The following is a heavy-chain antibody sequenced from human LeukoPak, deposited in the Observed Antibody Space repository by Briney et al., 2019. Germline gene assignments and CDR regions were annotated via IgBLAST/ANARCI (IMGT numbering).Heavy chain of an antibody. D-gene: IGHD3-10*01. Sequence: ASVKVSCKASGYTFTGYYMHWVRQAPGQGLEWMGWINPNSGGTSCARKCQGRVTMTRDTSISTAYMELSRLRSDDTAVYYCARAARRSEGSGSYPAPGGLGSAPGGQETLVPVSS. V-gene: IGHV1-2*02. CDR1: GYTFTGYY. CDR2: INPNSGGT. J-gene: IGHJ5*02. CDR3: ARAARRSEGSGSYPAPGGLGSAP.